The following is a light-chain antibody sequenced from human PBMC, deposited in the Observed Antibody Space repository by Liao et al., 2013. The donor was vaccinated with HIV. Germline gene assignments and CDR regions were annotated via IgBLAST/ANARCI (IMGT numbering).Light chain of an antibody. CDR1: NIGSKS. CDR3: QVWDSKIDYV. CDR2: YDS. Sequence: SFVLTQPPSVSVAPGKTARITCEKDNIGSKSVHWYQQKPGQAPVMVIHYDSDRPSGIPGRFSGSNSGNTATLTISGVEAGDEADYYCQVWDSKIDYVFGAGTKVTVL. J-gene: IGLJ1*01. V-gene: IGLV3-21*01.